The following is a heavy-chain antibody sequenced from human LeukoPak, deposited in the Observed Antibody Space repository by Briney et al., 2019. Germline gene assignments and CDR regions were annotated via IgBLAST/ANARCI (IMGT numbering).Heavy chain of an antibody. J-gene: IGHJ3*02. CDR1: GFTFSDYA. CDR2: CRGKTNSYTT. D-gene: IGHD1-26*01. V-gene: IGHV3-72*01. CDR3: VRRRVGVAPASDM. Sequence: PGGSLRLSCAAFGFTFSDYAMDWVRQAPGEGLEWVARCRGKTNSYTTEYAASVKGRFTISRDDSKNSLYLQMNSLKTEDTAVYYCVRRRVGVAPASDMWGQGTTVTVSS.